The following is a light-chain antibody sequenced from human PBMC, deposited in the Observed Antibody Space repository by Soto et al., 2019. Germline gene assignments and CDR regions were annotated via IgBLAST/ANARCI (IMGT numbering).Light chain of an antibody. J-gene: IGKJ5*01. Sequence: EIVLTQSPATLSLSPGERATLSCRASQSVSNYLAWYQQKVGQAPRLLIYETSNRATGIPARFSGSGSETDFTLTITSLEAEDFAVYYCQQRRDWPTFGQGTRLEIK. CDR2: ETS. V-gene: IGKV3-11*01. CDR3: QQRRDWPT. CDR1: QSVSNY.